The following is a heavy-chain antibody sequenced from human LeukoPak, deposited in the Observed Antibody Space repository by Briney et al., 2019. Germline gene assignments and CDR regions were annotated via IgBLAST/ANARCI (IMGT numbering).Heavy chain of an antibody. J-gene: IGHJ4*02. V-gene: IGHV4-39*07. Sequence: PSETLSLTCTVSGGSISSSSYYWGWIRQPPGKGLEWIGSIYYSGSTYYNPSLKSRVTISVDTSKNQFSLKLSSVTSADTAVYYCARSPYGDYYPFDHWGQGTLVSVSS. CDR1: GGSISSSSYY. CDR3: ARSPYGDYYPFDH. CDR2: IYYSGST. D-gene: IGHD4-17*01.